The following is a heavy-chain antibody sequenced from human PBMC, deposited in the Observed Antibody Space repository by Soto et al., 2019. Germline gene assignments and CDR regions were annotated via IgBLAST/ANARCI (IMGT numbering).Heavy chain of an antibody. D-gene: IGHD6-13*01. Sequence: PGGSLRLSCAASGFTFDDYAMHWVRQAPGKGLEWVSGISWNSGSIGYADSVKGRFTISRDNAKNSLYLQMNSLRAEDTALYYCAKDIGEEAAAAFDYWGQGTLVTVSS. CDR2: ISWNSGSI. J-gene: IGHJ4*02. CDR1: GFTFDDYA. V-gene: IGHV3-9*01. CDR3: AKDIGEEAAAAFDY.